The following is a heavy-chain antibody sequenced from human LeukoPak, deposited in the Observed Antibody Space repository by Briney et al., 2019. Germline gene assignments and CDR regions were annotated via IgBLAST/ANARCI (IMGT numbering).Heavy chain of an antibody. V-gene: IGHV4-30-4*01. CDR3: ASRGYTYGHFDY. CDR1: GGSISSGDYY. D-gene: IGHD5-18*01. J-gene: IGHJ4*02. Sequence: SETLSLTCTVSGGSISSGDYYWSWIRQPPGKALEWIGYIYYSGSTYYNPSLKSRVTISIDTSKNQFSLKLSSVTAADTAMYYCASRGYTYGHFDYWGPGILVTVSS. CDR2: IYYSGST.